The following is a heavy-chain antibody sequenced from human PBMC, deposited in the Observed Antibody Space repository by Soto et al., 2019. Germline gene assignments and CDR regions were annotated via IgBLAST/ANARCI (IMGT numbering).Heavy chain of an antibody. V-gene: IGHV3-23*01. J-gene: IGHJ4*01. CDR2: LSDSGGTT. CDR3: VQRGGSGYYGAFVY. Sequence: GGSLRLSCAASGFTFATFAMSWVRQAPGKGLEWVSGLSDSGGTTYYADSVKGRFTISRDNSKNKLYLQMSSLRGDDTAVYYCVQRGGSGYYGAFVYRGHGALVTVSS. CDR1: GFTFATFA. D-gene: IGHD3-22*01.